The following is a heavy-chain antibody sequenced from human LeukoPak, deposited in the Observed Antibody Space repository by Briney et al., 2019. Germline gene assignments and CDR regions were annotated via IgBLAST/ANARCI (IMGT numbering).Heavy chain of an antibody. Sequence: SETLSLTCIVSGGSISSGSYYWSWIRQPPGKGLEWIGYIYNSGSTYYNPSLKSRVTISADTSKNQFSLKLSSVTAADTAVYYRARGTGYYYYMDVWGKGTTVTVSS. CDR1: GGSISSGSYY. D-gene: IGHD3-10*01. V-gene: IGHV4-30-4*08. J-gene: IGHJ6*03. CDR3: ARGTGYYYYMDV. CDR2: IYNSGST.